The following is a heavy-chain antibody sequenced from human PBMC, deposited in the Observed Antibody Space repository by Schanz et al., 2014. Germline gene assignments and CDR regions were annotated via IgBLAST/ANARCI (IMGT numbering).Heavy chain of an antibody. CDR1: GGFISSINW. CDR3: ARRHHFRSGPYYYYYMDV. Sequence: QVQLQESGPGLVKPSGTLSLTCAVSGGFISSINWWSWVRQSPGTGLEWIGEINNSGSTNYNPSLKSRVTISLDKSKSQFSLMLNSVTAADTAVYYCARRHHFRSGPYYYYYMDVWRKGTTGTVSS. V-gene: IGHV4-4*02. J-gene: IGHJ6*03. CDR2: INNSGST. D-gene: IGHD3-3*02.